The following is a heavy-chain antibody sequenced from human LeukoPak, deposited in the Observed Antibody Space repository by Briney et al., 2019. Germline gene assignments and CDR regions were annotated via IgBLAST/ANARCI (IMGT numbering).Heavy chain of an antibody. CDR2: IKQDGSEK. CDR3: ARDVNDYVWGSYRTDY. CDR1: GFTFSSYW. J-gene: IGHJ4*02. Sequence: GGALRLSCAASGFTFSSYWMTWVRQAPGKGLEWVAQIKQDGSEKYYVDSVKGRFTISRDNAKNSLYLQMNSLRAEDTAVYYCARDVNDYVWGSYRTDYWGQGTLVTVSS. V-gene: IGHV3-7*01. D-gene: IGHD3-16*02.